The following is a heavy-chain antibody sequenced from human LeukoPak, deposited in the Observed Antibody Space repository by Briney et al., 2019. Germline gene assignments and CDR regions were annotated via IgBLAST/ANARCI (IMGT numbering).Heavy chain of an antibody. V-gene: IGHV1-2*06. CDR1: GYTFTGYY. CDR3: ARSGYSGYDPWNDAFDF. D-gene: IGHD5-12*01. CDR2: INPNSGGT. J-gene: IGHJ3*01. Sequence: ASVKVSCKASGYTFTGYYMHWVRQAPGQGLEWMGRINPNSGGTNYAQKFQGRVTMTRDTSISTAYMELSRLRSDDTAVYYCARSGYSGYDPWNDAFDFWGQGTMVTVSS.